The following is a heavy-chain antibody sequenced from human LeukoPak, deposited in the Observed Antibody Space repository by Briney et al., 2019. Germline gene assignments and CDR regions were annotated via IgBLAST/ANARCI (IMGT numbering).Heavy chain of an antibody. J-gene: IGHJ4*02. D-gene: IGHD2-21*01. V-gene: IGHV3-74*01. CDR3: ARGIADLDY. Sequence: RGSLRLSCAASGFTFSRNWMLWVRQAPGKGLVWVSRINSDGSSTTYADSVKGRFTTSRDNTKNTLYLQMDSLRAEDTAVYYYARGIADLDYWGRGALVTVSS. CDR2: INSDGSST. CDR1: GFTFSRNW.